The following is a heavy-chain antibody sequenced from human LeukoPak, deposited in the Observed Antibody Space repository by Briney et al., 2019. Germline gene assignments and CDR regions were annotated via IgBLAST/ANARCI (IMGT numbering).Heavy chain of an antibody. V-gene: IGHV1-18*01. CDR2: ISAYNGNT. Sequence: ASVKVSCKASGYTFTSYGISWVRKAPGQGLEWMGWISAYNGNTNYAQKLQGRVTMTTDTSTSTAYMELRSLRSDDTAVYYCARDWYCSGGSCYSLIYNYYYGMDVWGQGTTVTVSS. CDR3: ARDWYCSGGSCYSLIYNYYYGMDV. CDR1: GYTFTSYG. D-gene: IGHD2-15*01. J-gene: IGHJ6*02.